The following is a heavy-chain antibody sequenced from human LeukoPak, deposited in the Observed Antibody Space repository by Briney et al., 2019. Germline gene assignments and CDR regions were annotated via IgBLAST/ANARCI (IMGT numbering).Heavy chain of an antibody. V-gene: IGHV3-30*18. CDR2: ISYDGSNK. J-gene: IGHJ4*02. CDR1: GFTFSSYG. CDR3: ANSDY. Sequence: GRSLRLSCAASGFTFSSYGMHWVRQAPGKGLEWVAVISYDGSNKYYADSVKGRFTIYRDNSKNPLYLQMNSLRAEDTAVYYCANSDYWGQGTLLSVSS.